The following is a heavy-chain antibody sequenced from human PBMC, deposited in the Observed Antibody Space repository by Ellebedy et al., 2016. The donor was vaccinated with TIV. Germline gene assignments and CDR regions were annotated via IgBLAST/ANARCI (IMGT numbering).Heavy chain of an antibody. D-gene: IGHD3-10*01. J-gene: IGHJ4*02. CDR3: ATYKGREGEFDY. CDR2: IHGSSTII. V-gene: IGHV3-48*01. Sequence: PGESLKISCAASGVRFSDFSMNGVRQAPGKGLEWLSYIHGSSTIIYYAESVKGRFTISRDNAKNSLYLQMNSLRAEDTAVYYCATYKGREGEFDYWGQGTLVTVSS. CDR1: GVRFSDFS.